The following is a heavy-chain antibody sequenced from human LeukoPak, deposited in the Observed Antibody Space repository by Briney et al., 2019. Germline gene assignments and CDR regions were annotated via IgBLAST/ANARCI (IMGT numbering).Heavy chain of an antibody. V-gene: IGHV4-61*05. D-gene: IGHD5-24*01. J-gene: IGHJ4*02. CDR2: IYYSGST. CDR3: ARAPVEMATIVFDY. Sequence: SETLSLTCTVSGGSISSSSYYWGWIRQPPGKGLEWIGYIYYSGSTNYNPSLKSRVTISVDTSKNQFSLKLSSVTAADTAVYYCARAPVEMATIVFDYWGQGTLVTVSS. CDR1: GGSISSSSYY.